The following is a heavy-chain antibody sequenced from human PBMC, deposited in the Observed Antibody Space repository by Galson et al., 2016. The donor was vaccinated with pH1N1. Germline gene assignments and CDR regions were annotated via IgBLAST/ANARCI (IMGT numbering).Heavy chain of an antibody. CDR1: GYTFTSYD. CDR3: ARVLRTVVFDF. Sequence: SVKVSCKASGYTFTSYDINWVRQATGQGLEWMGWMNPNSGNTGYAQKFQGRVTMTRDTSINRVYMELSRLRSDDTAIYYCARVLRTVVFDFWGQGTLVTVSS. J-gene: IGHJ4*02. V-gene: IGHV1-8*02. D-gene: IGHD2-15*01. CDR2: MNPNSGNT.